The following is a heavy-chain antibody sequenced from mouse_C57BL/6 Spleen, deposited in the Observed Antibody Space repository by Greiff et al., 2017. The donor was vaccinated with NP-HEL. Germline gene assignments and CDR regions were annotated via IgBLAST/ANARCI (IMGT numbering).Heavy chain of an antibody. Sequence: VQLQQSGAELVKPGASVKLSCKASGYTFTSYWMHWVKQRPGRGLEWIGRIDPKSGGTKYNEKFKSKATLTVDKPSSTAYMQLSSLTSEDSAVYYCARSDYYDYDVRLWGQGTTLTVSS. D-gene: IGHD2-4*01. CDR1: GYTFTSYW. J-gene: IGHJ2*01. CDR2: IDPKSGGT. V-gene: IGHV1-72*01. CDR3: ARSDYYDYDVRL.